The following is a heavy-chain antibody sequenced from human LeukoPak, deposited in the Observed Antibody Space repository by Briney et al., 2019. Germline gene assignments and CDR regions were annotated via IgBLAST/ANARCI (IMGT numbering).Heavy chain of an antibody. V-gene: IGHV3-53*05. D-gene: IGHD5-18*01. J-gene: IGHJ4*02. CDR1: GFSVSPNF. CDR2: MYSGGTT. CDR3: AREGYSSGSRTGIDY. Sequence: GGSLRLSCAASGFSVSPNFMNWVRQAPGRGLEWVSVMYSGGTTSYADSVKGRFTISRDNSKNTVSLQMNSLRIDDTAVYYCAREGYSSGSRTGIDYWGQGTLVTVSS.